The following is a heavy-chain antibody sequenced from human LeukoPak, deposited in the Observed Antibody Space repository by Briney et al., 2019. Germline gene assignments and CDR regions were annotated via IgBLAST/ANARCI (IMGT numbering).Heavy chain of an antibody. J-gene: IGHJ6*02. D-gene: IGHD2-8*02. CDR3: AREVVWKQFSHGVDV. CDR1: GDSISDYY. CDR2: LYASGAT. Sequence: SETLSLTCSVAGDSISDYYYNWIRQAPGKGLEWIGYLYASGATKSNPSLKSRVTMSVDASKNQFTLSLNSVTTADTAVYYCAREVVWKQFSHGVDVWGQGITVIVSS. V-gene: IGHV4-59*01.